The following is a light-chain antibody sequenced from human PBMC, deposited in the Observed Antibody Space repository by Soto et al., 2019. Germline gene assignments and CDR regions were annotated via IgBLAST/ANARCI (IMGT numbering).Light chain of an antibody. CDR2: KAS. V-gene: IGKV1-5*03. CDR1: QRLNTW. J-gene: IGKJ1*01. CDR3: HQHYAYART. Sequence: DIQMTQSPSTLSASVGDRVTITCRASQRLNTWLAWYQQKPGKAPKLLIYKASTLESGVPSRFTASVSGKQLPFSLTTPPREDLATYSGHQHYAYARTFGQGTKVEVK.